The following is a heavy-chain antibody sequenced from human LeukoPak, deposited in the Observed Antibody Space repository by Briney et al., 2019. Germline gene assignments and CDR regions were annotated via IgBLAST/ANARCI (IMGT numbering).Heavy chain of an antibody. V-gene: IGHV3-33*01. CDR1: GFTFSSYG. CDR2: IWYDGSNK. CDR3: AREALINDAFDI. Sequence: PGGSLRLSCAASGFTFSSYGMQWVRQGPGKGLEGVAVIWYDGSNKYYADSVKGRFTISRDNSKNTLYLQMNSLRAEDTAVYYCAREALINDAFDIWGQGTMVTVSS. J-gene: IGHJ3*02. D-gene: IGHD3-10*01.